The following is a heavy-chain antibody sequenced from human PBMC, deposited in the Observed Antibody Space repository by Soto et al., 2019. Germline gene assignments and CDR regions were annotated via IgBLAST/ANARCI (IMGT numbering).Heavy chain of an antibody. CDR2: ISWNSGSI. CDR3: AKDRQLAAATLFDY. Sequence: GGSLRLSCAASGFTFDDYAMHWVRQAPGKGLEWVSGISWNSGSIGYADSVKGRFTISRDNAKNSLYLQMNSLRAEDTALYYCAKDRQLAAATLFDYWGQGTLVTVSS. CDR1: GFTFDDYA. V-gene: IGHV3-9*01. D-gene: IGHD2-2*01. J-gene: IGHJ4*02.